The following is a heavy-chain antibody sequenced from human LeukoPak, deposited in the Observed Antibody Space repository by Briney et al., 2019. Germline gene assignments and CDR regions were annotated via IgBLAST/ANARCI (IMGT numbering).Heavy chain of an antibody. D-gene: IGHD1-26*01. CDR3: ARVIGWDEPFDL. CDR1: GFTFSNYN. J-gene: IGHJ3*01. V-gene: IGHV3-21*06. Sequence: TGGSLRLSCAASGFTFSNYNMNWVRQAPGKGLEWVSSISSSSAYIYYADSVKGRFTISRDNAKNTLYLQMDSLRVEDTAVYYCARVIGWDEPFDLWGHGTLVTVSS. CDR2: ISSSSAYI.